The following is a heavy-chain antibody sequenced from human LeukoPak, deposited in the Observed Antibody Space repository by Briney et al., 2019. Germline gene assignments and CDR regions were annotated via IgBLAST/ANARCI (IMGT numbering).Heavy chain of an antibody. Sequence: ASVKVSCKASGYTFTGYYMHWVRQAPGQGLEWMGWINPNSGGTNYAQKFQGRVTMTRDTSISTAYMELSRLRSDDTAVYYCARDLSRAAAAENLDYWGQGTLVTVSS. D-gene: IGHD6-13*01. CDR3: ARDLSRAAAAENLDY. V-gene: IGHV1-2*02. CDR2: INPNSGGT. CDR1: GYTFTGYY. J-gene: IGHJ4*02.